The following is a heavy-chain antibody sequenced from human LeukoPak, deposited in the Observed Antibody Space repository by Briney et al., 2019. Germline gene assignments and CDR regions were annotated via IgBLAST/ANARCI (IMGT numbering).Heavy chain of an antibody. Sequence: PSETLSLTCTVSGGSISSSSYYWGWIRQPPGKGLEWIGSIYYSGSTYYNPSLKSRVTISVDTSKNQFSLKLSSVTAADTAVYYCARQSVTMIVLDAFDIWGQGTMVTVSS. CDR1: GGSISSSSYY. D-gene: IGHD3-22*01. CDR3: ARQSVTMIVLDAFDI. J-gene: IGHJ3*02. CDR2: IYYSGST. V-gene: IGHV4-39*01.